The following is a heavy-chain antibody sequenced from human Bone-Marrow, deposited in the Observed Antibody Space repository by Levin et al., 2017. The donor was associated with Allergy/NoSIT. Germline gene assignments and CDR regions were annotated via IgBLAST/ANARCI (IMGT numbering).Heavy chain of an antibody. CDR2: FSSLFLP. J-gene: IGHJ4*02. V-gene: IGHV4-31*03. CDR3: SRDTVTRPRVFDN. D-gene: IGHD4-17*01. CDR1: GGSISSGAYY. Sequence: LSLTCTVSGGSISSGAYYWSWVRQHPGKGLDFLFFFSSLFLPSSPPSLKSRLSISVDTSKTQVSLKLTSVTAADTAVYYCSRDTVTRPRVFDNWGQGTLVTVSS.